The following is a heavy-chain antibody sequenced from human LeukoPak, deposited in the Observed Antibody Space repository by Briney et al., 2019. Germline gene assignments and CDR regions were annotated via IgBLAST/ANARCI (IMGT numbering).Heavy chain of an antibody. CDR1: GFTFSDYY. V-gene: IGHV3-11*06. D-gene: IGHD2-2*01. J-gene: IGHJ5*02. CDR2: ISSSSSYK. CDR3: ARDHRSRYCSSTSGSGGWFDP. Sequence: GGSLRLSCAASGFTFSDYYMSWIRQAPGKGLEWVSYISSSSSYKNYADSVKGRFTISRDNAKNSLFLQMNSLRAEDTAVYYCARDHRSRYCSSTSGSGGWFDPWGQGTLVTVSS.